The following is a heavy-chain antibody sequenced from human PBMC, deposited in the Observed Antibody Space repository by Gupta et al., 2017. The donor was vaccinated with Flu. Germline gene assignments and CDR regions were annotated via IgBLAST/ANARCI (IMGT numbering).Heavy chain of an antibody. CDR2: ISWNSGKI. D-gene: IGHD3-22*01. CDR1: GFTFDDYA. CDR3: AKGRGLSAGRDDTSGYNNHFFEN. Sequence: EVQLVESGGNLVQPGKSLRLSCAASGFTFDDYAMYWVRQAPGKGLEWVSGISWNSGKIAYADSVKGRFTISRDNAKNSLFLQMNSLRAEDTAFYYCAKGRGLSAGRDDTSGYNNHFFENWGQGTRVTVSS. V-gene: IGHV3-9*01. J-gene: IGHJ1*01.